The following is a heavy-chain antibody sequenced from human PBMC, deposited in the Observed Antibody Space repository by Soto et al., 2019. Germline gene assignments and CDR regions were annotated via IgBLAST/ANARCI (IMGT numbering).Heavy chain of an antibody. D-gene: IGHD6-19*01. CDR1: GYTFTSYG. J-gene: IGHJ4*02. Sequence: GSVTGSCTASGYTFTSYGISWVRQAPGQGLEWMGWISAYNGNTNYAQKLQGRVTMTTDTSTSTAYMELRSLRSDDTAVYYCARVKWLVFDYWGQGTLVTVSS. CDR2: ISAYNGNT. CDR3: ARVKWLVFDY. V-gene: IGHV1-18*01.